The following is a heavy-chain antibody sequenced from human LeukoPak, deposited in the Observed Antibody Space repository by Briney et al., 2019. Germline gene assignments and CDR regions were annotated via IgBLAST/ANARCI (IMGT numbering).Heavy chain of an antibody. CDR3: ARVSGYSYGQ. J-gene: IGHJ4*02. V-gene: IGHV3-64*02. CDR1: GFPFSTYA. Sequence: SGGSLRLSCVASGFPFSTYAMHWVRQAPGKGLEYVSGISSNGSNTNYADSVEGRFTISRDNSKYTLYLRMGSLRLEDMAVYYCARVSGYSYGQWGQGTLVTVSS. D-gene: IGHD5-18*01. CDR2: ISSNGSNT.